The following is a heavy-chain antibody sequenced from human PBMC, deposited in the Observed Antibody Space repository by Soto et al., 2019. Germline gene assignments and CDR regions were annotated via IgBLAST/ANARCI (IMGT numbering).Heavy chain of an antibody. CDR3: ARSEGIAAAGTLDY. CDR2: TYYRSKWYN. CDR1: GDSVSSNSAA. J-gene: IGHJ4*02. D-gene: IGHD6-13*01. V-gene: IGHV6-1*01. Sequence: XQTLSLTCAISGDSVSSNSAACNWIRQSPSRGLEWLGRTYYRSKWYNDYAVSVKSRITINPDTSKNQFSLQLNSVTPEDTDVYYCARSEGIAAAGTLDYWGQGTLVTVSS.